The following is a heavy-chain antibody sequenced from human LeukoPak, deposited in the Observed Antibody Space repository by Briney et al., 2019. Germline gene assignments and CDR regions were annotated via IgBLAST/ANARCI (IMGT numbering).Heavy chain of an antibody. CDR2: IYYSGST. J-gene: IGHJ4*02. V-gene: IGHV4-59*12. D-gene: IGHD6-6*01. CDR3: ARKEGPSIAARPIVN. Sequence: KPSETPSLTCTVSGGSISSYYWSWIRQPPGKGLEWIGYIYYSGSTNYNPSLKSRVTISVDRSKNQFSLRLNSVTAADTAVYYCARKEGPSIAARPIVNWGQGTLVTVSS. CDR1: GGSISSYY.